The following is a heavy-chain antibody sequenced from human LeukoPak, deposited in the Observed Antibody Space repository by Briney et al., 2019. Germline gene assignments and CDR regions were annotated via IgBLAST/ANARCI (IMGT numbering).Heavy chain of an antibody. CDR1: GFTFSSYG. J-gene: IGHJ4*02. Sequence: GGSLRLSCAASGFTFSSYGMHWVRQAPGEGLEWVAVISYDGSNKYYADSVKGRFTISRDNSKNTLYLQMNSLRAEDTAVYYCAKARGVPAAKYYFDYWGQGTLVTVSS. V-gene: IGHV3-30*18. D-gene: IGHD2-2*01. CDR2: ISYDGSNK. CDR3: AKARGVPAAKYYFDY.